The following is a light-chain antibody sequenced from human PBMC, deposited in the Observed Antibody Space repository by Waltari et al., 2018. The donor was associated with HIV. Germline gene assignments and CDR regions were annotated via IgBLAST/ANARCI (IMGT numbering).Light chain of an antibody. CDR1: SSNSDNAN. CDR2: KDF. J-gene: IGLJ1*01. Sequence: QPPSPSRPLAPTATTPCSRSSSNSDNANVSRCQQLPGMTPKLLIYKDFLRPSGVPDRFAASKSGTSASLTISGLRAAAEADYYCVGWDSSLSAYVFGVGTKVAVL. V-gene: IGLV1-47*01. CDR3: VGWDSSLSAYV.